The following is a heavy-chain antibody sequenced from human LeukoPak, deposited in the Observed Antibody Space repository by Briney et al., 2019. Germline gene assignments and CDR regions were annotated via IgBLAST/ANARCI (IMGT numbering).Heavy chain of an antibody. Sequence: GGSLRLSCAASGFTFSNNLMNWVRQAPGKGLEWVANIKKDGSEKNYVASVKDRFTVSRDNAKSLLYLQMNSLSVEDTAVYYCATESPQFDYWGQGTLVTVSS. CDR3: ATESPQFDY. V-gene: IGHV3-7*05. CDR1: GFTFSNNL. CDR2: IKKDGSEK. J-gene: IGHJ4*02.